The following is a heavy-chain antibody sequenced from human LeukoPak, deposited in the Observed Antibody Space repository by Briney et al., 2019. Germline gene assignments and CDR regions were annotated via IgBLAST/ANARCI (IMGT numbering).Heavy chain of an antibody. CDR3: ARAGIAAAPFGD. J-gene: IGHJ4*02. V-gene: IGHV4-31*03. CDR1: GGSISSGGYY. D-gene: IGHD6-13*01. Sequence: SETLSLTCTVSGGSISSGGYYWSWIRQHPGKGLEWIGYIYYSGSTYYNPSLKSRATISVDTSKNQFSLKLSSVTAADTAVYYCARAGIAAAPFGDWGQGTLVTVSS. CDR2: IYYSGST.